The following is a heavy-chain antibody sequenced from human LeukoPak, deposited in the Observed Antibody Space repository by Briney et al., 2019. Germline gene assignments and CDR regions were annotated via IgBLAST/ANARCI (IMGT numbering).Heavy chain of an antibody. J-gene: IGHJ4*02. Sequence: SETLSLTCTVSGGSISSGSYYWSWIRQPVGKGLEWIGRIYTSGSTNYNPSLKSRVTISVDTSKNQFSLKLSSVTAADAAVYYCARGYGDYRPLDYWGQGTLVTVSS. D-gene: IGHD4-17*01. V-gene: IGHV4-61*02. CDR3: ARGYGDYRPLDY. CDR2: IYTSGST. CDR1: GGSISSGSYY.